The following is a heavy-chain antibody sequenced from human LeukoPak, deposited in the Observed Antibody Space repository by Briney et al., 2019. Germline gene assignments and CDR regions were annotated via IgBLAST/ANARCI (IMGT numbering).Heavy chain of an antibody. V-gene: IGHV3-23*01. J-gene: IGHJ4*02. CDR1: GFTFSSYA. CDR3: AKGVSVLGAARHDH. Sequence: GGSLRLSCAASGFTFSSYAMRWVRQAPGKGLEWVSSVSNNGGSTYYADSVKGRFTISRDISKNTLYLQMNSLRAEDTAVYYCAKGVSVLGAARHDHWGQGTLVTVSS. CDR2: VSNNGGST. D-gene: IGHD3-16*01.